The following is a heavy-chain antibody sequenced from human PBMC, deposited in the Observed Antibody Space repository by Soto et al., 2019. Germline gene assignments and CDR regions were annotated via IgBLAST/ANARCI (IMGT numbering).Heavy chain of an antibody. CDR1: GFTFSSYS. Sequence: PGGSLRLSCAASGFTFSSYSMNWVRQAPGKGLEWVSSISSSSSYIYYADSVKGRFTISRDNAKNTLYLQMSSLRAEDTAVYYCAKGGAQWLANFDFWGQGTLVTVSS. V-gene: IGHV3-21*01. D-gene: IGHD6-19*01. CDR3: AKGGAQWLANFDF. CDR2: ISSSSSYI. J-gene: IGHJ4*02.